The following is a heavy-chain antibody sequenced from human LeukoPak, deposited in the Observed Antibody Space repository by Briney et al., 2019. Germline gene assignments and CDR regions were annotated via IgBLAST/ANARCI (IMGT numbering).Heavy chain of an antibody. CDR1: GGSISSGSYY. CDR3: AKDGFERGDDTDYMDV. Sequence: SETLSLTCTVSGGSISSGSYYWSWIRQPAGKELEWIGRIYTTGSTNYSPSLKSRVTISADTSKNQFSLNLSSVTAADTAVYYCAKDGFERGDDTDYMDVWGKGTTVTVSS. V-gene: IGHV4-61*02. D-gene: IGHD3-22*01. CDR2: IYTTGST. J-gene: IGHJ6*03.